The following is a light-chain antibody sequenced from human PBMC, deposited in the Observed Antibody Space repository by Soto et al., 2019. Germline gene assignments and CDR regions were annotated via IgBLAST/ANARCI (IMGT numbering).Light chain of an antibody. V-gene: IGLV2-14*03. CDR2: EVT. CDR1: STDIGDYNW. J-gene: IGLJ1*01. CDR3: SSYRRPTTLV. Sequence: QSVLTQPASVSGSPGQSITISCTGTSTDIGDYNWVSWYQQHPGRAPKLIIYEVTNRPSGVSDRFSGSKSGNTASLTISRLQTDEEADYFCSSYRRPTTLVFGPGTKVTVL.